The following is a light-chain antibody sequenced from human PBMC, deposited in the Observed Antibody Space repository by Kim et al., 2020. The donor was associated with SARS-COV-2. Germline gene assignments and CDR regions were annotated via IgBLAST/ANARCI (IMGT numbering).Light chain of an antibody. CDR3: AAWDDSLSGWV. V-gene: IGLV1-47*01. CDR1: SSNLGSNY. Sequence: GQSVTISCSGSSSNLGSNYVYWYQQLPGTAPKLLIYRDNQRPSGVPDRCSGSKSCTSASLAISGLRSEDEADYYCAAWDDSLSGWVFGGGTQLTVL. J-gene: IGLJ3*02. CDR2: RDN.